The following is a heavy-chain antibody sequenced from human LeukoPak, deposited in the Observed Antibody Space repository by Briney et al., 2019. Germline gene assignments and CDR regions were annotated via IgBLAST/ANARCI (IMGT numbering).Heavy chain of an antibody. CDR1: GFTFSSYS. J-gene: IGHJ5*02. Sequence: GGSLRLSCAASGFTFSSYSMNWVRQAPGKGLEWVAVISYDGSNKYYADSVKGRSTISRDNSKNTLYLQMNSLRAEDTAVYYCAKDGLAPSDIVVVVAAPEEFDPWGQGTLVTVSS. CDR3: AKDGLAPSDIVVVVAAPEEFDP. D-gene: IGHD2-15*01. V-gene: IGHV3-30*18. CDR2: ISYDGSNK.